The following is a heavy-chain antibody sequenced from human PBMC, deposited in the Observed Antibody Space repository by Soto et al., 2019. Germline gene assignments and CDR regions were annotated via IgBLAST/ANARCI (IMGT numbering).Heavy chain of an antibody. V-gene: IGHV4-30-4*01. J-gene: IGHJ4*02. CDR3: ARGVAAAGPPLY. D-gene: IGHD6-13*01. CDR1: GGSIVSRDYY. Sequence: PSETLSLPCTVSGGSIVSRDYYWSWIRQPPGKGLEWIGYIYYSGSTYYNPSLKSRVTISVDTSKNQFSLKLNSVTAADTAVYYCARGVAAAGPPLYWGQGTLVTVSS. CDR2: IYYSGST.